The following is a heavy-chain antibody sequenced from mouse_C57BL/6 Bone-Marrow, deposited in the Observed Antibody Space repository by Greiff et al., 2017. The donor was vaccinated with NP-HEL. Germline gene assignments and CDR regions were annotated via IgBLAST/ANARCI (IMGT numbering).Heavy chain of an antibody. Sequence: QVTLKVCGPGILQPSQTLSLTCSFSGFSLSTFGMGVGWIRQPSGKGLEWLAHIWWDDDKYYNPALKSRLTISKDTSKNQVFLKIANVDTADTATYYCARIGRYYGSSPAWFAYWGQGTLVTVSA. J-gene: IGHJ3*01. CDR3: ARIGRYYGSSPAWFAY. CDR2: IWWDDDK. CDR1: GFSLSTFGMG. V-gene: IGHV8-8*01. D-gene: IGHD1-1*01.